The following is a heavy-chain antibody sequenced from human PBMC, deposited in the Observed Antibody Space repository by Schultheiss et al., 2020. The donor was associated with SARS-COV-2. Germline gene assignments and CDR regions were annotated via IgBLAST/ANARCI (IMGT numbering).Heavy chain of an antibody. CDR2: ISYDGSNK. D-gene: IGHD2-2*01. J-gene: IGHJ4*02. CDR1: GFTFGTYN. V-gene: IGHV3-30-3*01. CDR3: TPSGGAMPLFDY. Sequence: GGSLRLSCAASGFTFGTYNMHWVRQAPGKGLEWVAVISYDGSNKYYADSVKGRFTISRDNSKNTAYLQMNSLKTEDTAVYYCTPSGGAMPLFDYWGQGTLVTVSS.